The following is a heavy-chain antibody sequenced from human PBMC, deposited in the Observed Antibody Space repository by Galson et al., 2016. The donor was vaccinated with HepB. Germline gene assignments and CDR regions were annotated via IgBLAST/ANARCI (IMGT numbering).Heavy chain of an antibody. D-gene: IGHD2-15*01. J-gene: IGHJ6*02. CDR1: GFTFSDYA. Sequence: SLRLSCAASGFTFSDYAMNWVRQAPGRGLEWVSTIYAGGSIYYADSVNGRFTISRDNSKSTLYLQGNSLRAEDTALYYCAKGGAATINKVHYYGMEVWGQGTTVTVSS. V-gene: IGHV3-23*01. CDR2: IYAGGSI. CDR3: AKGGAATINKVHYYGMEV.